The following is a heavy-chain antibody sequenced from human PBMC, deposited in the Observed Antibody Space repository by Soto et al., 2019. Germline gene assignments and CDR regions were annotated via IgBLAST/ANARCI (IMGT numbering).Heavy chain of an antibody. CDR2: INHSGST. D-gene: IGHD3-16*01. J-gene: IGHJ4*02. CDR3: ARGTRGGLYYFDY. Sequence: SETLSLTCAVYGGSFSGYYWSWIRQPPGKGLEWIGEINHSGSTNYNPSLKSRVTISVDTSKNQFSLKLSSVTAADTAVYYCARGTRGGLYYFDYWGQGTLVTVSS. CDR1: GGSFSGYY. V-gene: IGHV4-34*01.